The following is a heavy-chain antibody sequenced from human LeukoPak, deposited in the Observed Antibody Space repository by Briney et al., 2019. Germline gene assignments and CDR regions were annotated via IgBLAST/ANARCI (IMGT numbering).Heavy chain of an antibody. J-gene: IGHJ3*02. CDR1: GYTFTGYY. Sequence: ASVKVSCKASGYTFTGYYMHWVRQAPGQGLEWMGWINPNSGGTNYAQKFQGRVTMTRDTSICTAYMELSRLRSDDTAVYYCAREEVYCSGGSCYPGGFDIWGQGTLVTVSS. D-gene: IGHD2-15*01. CDR2: INPNSGGT. V-gene: IGHV1-2*02. CDR3: AREEVYCSGGSCYPGGFDI.